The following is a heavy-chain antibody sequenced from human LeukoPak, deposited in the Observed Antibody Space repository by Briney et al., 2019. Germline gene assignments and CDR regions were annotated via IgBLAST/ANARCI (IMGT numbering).Heavy chain of an antibody. J-gene: IGHJ3*02. Sequence: SGPTLVNPTQTLTLTCTFSGFSLSTSGVGVGWIRQPPGKALEWLALIYWNDDKRYSPSLKSRLTITKDTSKNQVVLTMTNMDPVDTATYYCAHRRMVRGATNAFDIWGQGTMATVSS. CDR3: AHRRMVRGATNAFDI. D-gene: IGHD3-10*01. V-gene: IGHV2-5*01. CDR2: IYWNDDK. CDR1: GFSLSTSGVG.